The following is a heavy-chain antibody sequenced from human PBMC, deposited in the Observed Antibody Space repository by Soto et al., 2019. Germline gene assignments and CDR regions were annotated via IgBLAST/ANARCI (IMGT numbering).Heavy chain of an antibody. D-gene: IGHD6-13*01. V-gene: IGHV2-70*01. Sequence: SGPTLVNPTQTLTLPCSFSGFSLSTSGMSGTWIXRPQGKALEWLALIDWDDDKYYSTSLKTRLTISKDTSKNQVVLTMTNMDPVDTATYYCARIRRLGSSWYWGHDYWGQGTLVTVSS. CDR2: IDWDDDK. CDR1: GFSLSTSGMS. J-gene: IGHJ4*02. CDR3: ARIRRLGSSWYWGHDY.